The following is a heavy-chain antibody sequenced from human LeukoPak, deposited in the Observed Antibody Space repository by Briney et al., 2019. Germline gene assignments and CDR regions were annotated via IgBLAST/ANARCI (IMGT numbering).Heavy chain of an antibody. CDR3: ARSRTPDIQLWLLPRSNNFDY. Sequence: ASVKVSCKASGYTFTGYYMHWGRQAPGQGLEWMGWINPNSGGTNYAQKFQGRVTMTRDTSISTGYMERSRLRSDDTAVYYCARSRTPDIQLWLLPRSNNFDYWGQGTLVTVSS. D-gene: IGHD5-18*01. V-gene: IGHV1-2*02. CDR2: INPNSGGT. CDR1: GYTFTGYY. J-gene: IGHJ4*02.